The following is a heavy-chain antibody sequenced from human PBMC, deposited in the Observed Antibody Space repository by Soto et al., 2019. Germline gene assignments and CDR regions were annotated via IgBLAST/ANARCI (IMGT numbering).Heavy chain of an antibody. CDR3: ARGADGDYTTVP. J-gene: IGHJ4*01. D-gene: IGHD4-17*01. V-gene: IGHV1-18*01. Sequence: ASVKVSYKASGYTFTSYGISWVRQAPGQGLEWMGWISAYNGNTNYAQKLQGRVTMTTDTSTSTAYMELSSLRSDDTAVYYRARGADGDYTTVPGGHGTLVTVSS. CDR1: GYTFTSYG. CDR2: ISAYNGNT.